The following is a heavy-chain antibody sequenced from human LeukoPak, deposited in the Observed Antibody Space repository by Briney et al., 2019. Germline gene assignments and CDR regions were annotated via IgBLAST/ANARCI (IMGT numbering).Heavy chain of an antibody. Sequence: SETLSLTCTVSGGSISSSSYYWGWIRQPPGKGLEWIGSIYYSGSTYYNPSLKSRVTISVDTSKNQFSLKLSSVTAADTAVYYCARYRPRIPTAGTYNWFDPWGQGTLVTVSS. CDR1: GGSISSSSYY. J-gene: IGHJ5*02. CDR3: ARYRPRIPTAGTYNWFDP. D-gene: IGHD6-13*01. V-gene: IGHV4-39*01. CDR2: IYYSGST.